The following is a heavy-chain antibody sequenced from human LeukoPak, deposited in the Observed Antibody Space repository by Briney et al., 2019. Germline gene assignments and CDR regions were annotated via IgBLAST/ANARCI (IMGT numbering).Heavy chain of an antibody. CDR1: GFTFSSYG. D-gene: IGHD1-1*01. CDR3: ARGGSPVHYYYMDV. Sequence: SGGSLRLSCAASGFTFSSYGMSWVRQAPGKGLEWVSAISGSGGSTYYADSVKGRFTISRDNSKNTLYLQMNSLRAEDTAVYYCARGGSPVHYYYMDVWGKGTTVTISS. CDR2: ISGSGGST. J-gene: IGHJ6*03. V-gene: IGHV3-23*01.